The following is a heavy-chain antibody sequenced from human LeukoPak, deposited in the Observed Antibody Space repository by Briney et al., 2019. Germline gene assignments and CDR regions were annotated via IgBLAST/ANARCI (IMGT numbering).Heavy chain of an antibody. CDR2: MYHTGHT. Sequence: PSETLSLTCNVSGGSISNYYWSWIRQPPGKGLEGIGYMYHTGHTMYNSSLKSRVTMSLDTSKNHFSLRLSSVTAADTAVYYCARHPFATPFDYWGPGTLVTVSS. V-gene: IGHV4-59*08. CDR1: GGSISNYY. J-gene: IGHJ4*02. D-gene: IGHD2-15*01. CDR3: ARHPFATPFDY.